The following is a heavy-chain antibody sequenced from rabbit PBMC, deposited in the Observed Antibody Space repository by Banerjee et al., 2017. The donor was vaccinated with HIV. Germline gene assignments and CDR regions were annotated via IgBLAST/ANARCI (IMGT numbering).Heavy chain of an antibody. CDR2: LNNADGNT. CDR3: ARGASSSVDDTIFNL. CDR1: GFSFSSGW. J-gene: IGHJ4*01. V-gene: IGHV1S45*01. Sequence: QEQLEESGGDLVKPGASLTLTCTASGFSFSSGWIYWVRQAPGKGLEWIAYLNNADGNTYYASWVNGRFSIASDNAQNTVDLQMTSLTAADTATYFCARGASSSVDDTIFNLWGQGTLVTVS. D-gene: IGHD1-1*01.